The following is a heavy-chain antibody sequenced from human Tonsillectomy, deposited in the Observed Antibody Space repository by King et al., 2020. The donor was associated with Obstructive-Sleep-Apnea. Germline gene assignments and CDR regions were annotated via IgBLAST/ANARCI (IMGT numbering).Heavy chain of an antibody. Sequence: VQLVESGGGLVQPGGSLRLSCAASGFTFSSYAMSWVRQAPGKGLEWVSVIRGSGDSTNYADSVKGRFTISRDNSKNTLYLQMNSLRAEDTAVYYCAKLRPQLVPYFDYWGQGTLVTVSS. CDR3: AKLRPQLVPYFDY. D-gene: IGHD6-13*01. CDR2: IRGSGDST. CDR1: GFTFSSYA. J-gene: IGHJ4*02. V-gene: IGHV3-23*04.